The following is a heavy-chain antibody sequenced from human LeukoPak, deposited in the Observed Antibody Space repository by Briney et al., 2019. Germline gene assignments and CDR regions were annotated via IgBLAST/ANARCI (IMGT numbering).Heavy chain of an antibody. J-gene: IGHJ4*02. Sequence: GGSLRLSCAASGFTVSSNYMSWVRQAPRTGLEWVSVIYGGGTTYYADSVKGRFTISRDNSKNTLYLQMNSLRAEDTAVYYCARGRWIMAYFDYWGQGTLVTVSS. V-gene: IGHV3-53*01. CDR1: GFTVSSNY. CDR3: ARGRWIMAYFDY. D-gene: IGHD3-16*01. CDR2: IYGGGTT.